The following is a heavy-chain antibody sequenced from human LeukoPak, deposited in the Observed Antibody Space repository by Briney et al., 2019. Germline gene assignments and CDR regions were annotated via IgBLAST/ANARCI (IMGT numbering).Heavy chain of an antibody. CDR2: ISGTGDRT. V-gene: IGHV3-23*01. Sequence: DPGGSLRLSCAASGFTFSSYDLSWVRQAPGKGLEWVSTISGTGDRTYYAGSVKGRFPISRDNSKNTLYLHMNSLRAEDTAVYYCAKGGGIQPFEYWGQGTLVTVSS. D-gene: IGHD3-16*01. CDR1: GFTFSSYD. J-gene: IGHJ4*02. CDR3: AKGGGIQPFEY.